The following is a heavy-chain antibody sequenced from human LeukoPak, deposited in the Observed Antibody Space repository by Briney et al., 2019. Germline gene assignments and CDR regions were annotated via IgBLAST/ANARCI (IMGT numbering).Heavy chain of an antibody. Sequence: GGSLRLSCAASGFTFSSYAMSWVRQAPGQGLEWVSAISGSGGSTYYADSVKGRFTISRDNSKNTLYLQMNSLRAEDTAVYYCAKDGAAYSSGSGDYWGQGTLVTVSS. J-gene: IGHJ4*02. D-gene: IGHD6-19*01. CDR3: AKDGAAYSSGSGDY. V-gene: IGHV3-23*01. CDR2: ISGSGGST. CDR1: GFTFSSYA.